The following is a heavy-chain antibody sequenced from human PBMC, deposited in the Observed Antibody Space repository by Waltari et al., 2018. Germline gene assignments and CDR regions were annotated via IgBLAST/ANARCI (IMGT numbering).Heavy chain of an antibody. V-gene: IGHV3-33*01. CDR1: EFTFSSYG. Sequence: QVQLVESGGGVVQPGRSLRLSCAASEFTFSSYGMHWVRQAPGKGLEWVEVIWYDGSNKYYADSVKGRFTISRDNSKKMLFLQMNSLRAEDAAVYYCARGFSSSWYVMDYWGQGTLVTVSS. D-gene: IGHD6-13*01. CDR2: IWYDGSNK. CDR3: ARGFSSSWYVMDY. J-gene: IGHJ4*02.